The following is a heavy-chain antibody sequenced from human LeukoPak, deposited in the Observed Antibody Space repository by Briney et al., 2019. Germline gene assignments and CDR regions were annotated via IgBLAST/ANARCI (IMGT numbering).Heavy chain of an antibody. V-gene: IGHV3-23*01. CDR3: AKDPGLGYGSGSYFDDY. CDR2: ISGSGGST. CDR1: GFTFSSYA. Sequence: GGSLRLSCAASGFTFSSYAMSWVRQAPGKGLEWVSAISGSGGSTYYADSVKGRFTISRDNSKNTLYLQMNSLRAEDTAVYYCAKDPGLGYGSGSYFDDYWGQGTLVTVSS. D-gene: IGHD3-10*01. J-gene: IGHJ4*02.